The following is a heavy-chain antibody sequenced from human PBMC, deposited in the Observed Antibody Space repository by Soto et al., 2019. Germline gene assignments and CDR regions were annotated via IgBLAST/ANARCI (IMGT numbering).Heavy chain of an antibody. V-gene: IGHV3-13*01. CDR3: ARRRASHAFDI. Sequence: GGSLRLSCAASGFSFINYDMHWVRQATGKGLEWVSGMGTAGDTYYSDSVKGRFTISRETAKNSLYLQLNSLRAEDTAIYYCARRRASHAFDIWGQGTMVAVSS. CDR1: GFSFINYD. J-gene: IGHJ3*02. CDR2: MGTAGDT.